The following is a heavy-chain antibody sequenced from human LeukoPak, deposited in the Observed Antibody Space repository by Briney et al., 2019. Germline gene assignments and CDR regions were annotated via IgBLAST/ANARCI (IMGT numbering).Heavy chain of an antibody. CDR2: ISAYNGNT. CDR1: GYTITRYG. D-gene: IGHD6-13*01. V-gene: IGHV1-18*01. J-gene: IGHJ4*02. CDR3: ARGYRLSAYSSSWYSALKNTVKYGTRALGFDY. Sequence: GASVKVSCKTSGYTITRYGISWERQAPGQGLEWMGWISAYNGNTNYAQELQGRVTMTTDTSTSTAYMELRSLRSDDTAVYYCARGYRLSAYSSSWYSALKNTVKYGTRALGFDYWGQGTLVTVSS.